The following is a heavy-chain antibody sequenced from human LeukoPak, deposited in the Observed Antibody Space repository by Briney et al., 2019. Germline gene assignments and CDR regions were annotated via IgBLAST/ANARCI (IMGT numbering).Heavy chain of an antibody. CDR1: EFTFSSYA. Sequence: GGDLILSCAVSEFTFSSYAMSWVRQAPGKRLEWVSAISGSGGSTYYADSVKGRFTISRDNSKNTLYLQLNSVRAEDTAVYYCAKAYSNYYYYMDVWGKGTTVTVPS. CDR3: AKAYSNYYYYMDV. J-gene: IGHJ6*03. V-gene: IGHV3-23*01. D-gene: IGHD4-11*01. CDR2: ISGSGGST.